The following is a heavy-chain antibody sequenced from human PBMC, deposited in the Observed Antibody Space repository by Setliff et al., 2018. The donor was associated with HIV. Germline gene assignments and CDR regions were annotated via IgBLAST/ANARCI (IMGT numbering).Heavy chain of an antibody. CDR1: GFIFSDYA. CDR3: VKDMTGTPSYFFDY. CDR2: IRFDGNRE. J-gene: IGHJ4*02. Sequence: GGSLRLSCAASGFIFSDYAMHWVRQAPGKGLEWVAHIRFDGNREYYADSVKGRFTISRDNSKNTVYLERNSLRAGDTAVYYCVKDMTGTPSYFFDYWGQGTLVTVSS. D-gene: IGHD1-7*01. V-gene: IGHV3-30*02.